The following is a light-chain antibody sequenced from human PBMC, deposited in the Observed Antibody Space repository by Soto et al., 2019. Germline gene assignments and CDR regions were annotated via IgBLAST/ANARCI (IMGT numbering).Light chain of an antibody. V-gene: IGKV1-39*01. CDR3: QQSYSTPRT. Sequence: DIQMTQSPSSLSASVGDRVTITCRASQSISNYLNWYQQNPGKAPKLLMYAASSLQSRVPSRFIGGGSGTDFTRTISSLQPEDFATYYGQQSYSTPRTFGQGTKVEIK. CDR2: AAS. J-gene: IGKJ1*01. CDR1: QSISNY.